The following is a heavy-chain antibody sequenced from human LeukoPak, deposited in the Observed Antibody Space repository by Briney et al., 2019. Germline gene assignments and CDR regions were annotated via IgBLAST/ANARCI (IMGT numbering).Heavy chain of an antibody. D-gene: IGHD1-26*01. CDR2: IYYSGST. CDR1: GGSFSGYY. J-gene: IGHJ4*02. Sequence: PSETLSLTCAVYGGSFSGYYWAWIRQPPGKGLEWIGSIYYSGSTYYNPSLKSRVTISVDTSKNQFSLKLSSVTAADTAVYYCARASDYFPDSWGQGTLVTVSS. V-gene: IGHV4-34*01. CDR3: ARASDYFPDS.